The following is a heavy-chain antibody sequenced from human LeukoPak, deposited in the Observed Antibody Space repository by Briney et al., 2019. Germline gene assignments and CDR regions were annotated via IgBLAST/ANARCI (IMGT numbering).Heavy chain of an antibody. CDR3: VKGRYSNSWYSSDY. CDR1: GFIISDYA. J-gene: IGHJ4*02. D-gene: IGHD6-13*01. CDR2: ISSSGGRT. V-gene: IGHV3-64D*09. Sequence: PGGSLRLSCSASGFIISDYAMHWVRQAPGKGLEYVSAISSSGGRTYYADSVRGRFTISRDNSKNTLYLQMSSLRAEDTAVYYCVKGRYSNSWYSSDYWGQGTLVTVSS.